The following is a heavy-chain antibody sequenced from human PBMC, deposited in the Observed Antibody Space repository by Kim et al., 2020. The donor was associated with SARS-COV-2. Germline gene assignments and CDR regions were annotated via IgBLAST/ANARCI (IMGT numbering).Heavy chain of an antibody. J-gene: IGHJ4*02. Sequence: GGSLRLSCAASGFTFSSYSMNWVRQAPGKGLEWVSSISSSSSYIYYADSVKGRFTISRDNAKNSLYLQMNSLRAEDTAVYYCARDPRDDFWSGYPFPPADYWGQGTLVTISS. V-gene: IGHV3-21*01. D-gene: IGHD3-3*01. CDR3: ARDPRDDFWSGYPFPPADY. CDR2: ISSSSSYI. CDR1: GFTFSSYS.